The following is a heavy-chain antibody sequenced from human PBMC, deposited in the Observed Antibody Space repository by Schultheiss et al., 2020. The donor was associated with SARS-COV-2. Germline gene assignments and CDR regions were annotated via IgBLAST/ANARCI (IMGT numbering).Heavy chain of an antibody. CDR3: ASSPLEYGDYLVYFDY. CDR1: GYTFTDYY. D-gene: IGHD4-17*01. CDR2: INLNGGDT. Sequence: ASVKVSCKASGYTFTDYYMNWVRQAPGQGLEWVGWINLNGGDTRYSDKSQGRVTMTRDTSISTAYMELSRLRSDDTAVYYCASSPLEYGDYLVYFDYWGQGTLVTVSS. J-gene: IGHJ4*02. V-gene: IGHV1-2*02.